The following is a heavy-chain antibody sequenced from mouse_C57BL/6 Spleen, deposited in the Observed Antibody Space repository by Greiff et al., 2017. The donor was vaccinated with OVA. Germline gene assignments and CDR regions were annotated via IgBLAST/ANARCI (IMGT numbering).Heavy chain of an antibody. J-gene: IGHJ3*01. Sequence: QVQLQQSGAELVKPGASVKLSCKASGYTFTSYWMHWVKQRPGQGLEWIGMIHPNSGSTNYNEKFKSKATLTVDKSSSPAYMQLSSLTSEDSAVYYCARSDDGYFAYWGQGTLVTVSA. CDR3: ARSDDGYFAY. D-gene: IGHD2-3*01. CDR1: GYTFTSYW. V-gene: IGHV1-64*01. CDR2: IHPNSGST.